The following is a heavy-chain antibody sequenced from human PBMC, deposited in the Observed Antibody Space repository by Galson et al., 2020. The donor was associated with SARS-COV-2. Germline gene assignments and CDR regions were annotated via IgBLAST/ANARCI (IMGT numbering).Heavy chain of an antibody. CDR2: FDPEGGET. CDR1: GYTLTELS. Sequence: SVKVSCKVSGYTLTELSMHWVRQAPGKGLEWMGGFDPEGGETIYAQKFQGRVTMTEDTSTDTAYMELSRLRYEDTAVYYGATSSPTGILTGSGWFDPWGQGTLVTVSS. J-gene: IGHJ5*02. CDR3: ATSSPTGILTGSGWFDP. V-gene: IGHV1-24*01. D-gene: IGHD3-9*01.